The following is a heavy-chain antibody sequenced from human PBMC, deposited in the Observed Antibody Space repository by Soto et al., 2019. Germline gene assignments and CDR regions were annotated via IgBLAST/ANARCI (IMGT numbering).Heavy chain of an antibody. Sequence: QVQLVQSGAEVKKSGSSVKVSCKASGGSFSSDVISWVRQAPGQGPEWMGGIIPIFGTANYAQKFQGRVTITADESTSTVYMALQSLRSEATALYYCAVKTGTVVAYYCAYWGQGTRVPVSS. D-gene: IGHD4-17*01. CDR2: IIPIFGTA. CDR1: GGSFSSDV. V-gene: IGHV1-69*01. J-gene: IGHJ4*02. CDR3: AVKTGTVVAYYCAY.